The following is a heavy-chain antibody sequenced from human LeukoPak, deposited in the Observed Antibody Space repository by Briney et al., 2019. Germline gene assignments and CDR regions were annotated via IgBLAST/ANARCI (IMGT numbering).Heavy chain of an antibody. CDR3: ARVDMIVRYFDY. V-gene: IGHV3-48*03. CDR2: ISSSGSTI. CDR1: GFTFSSYD. Sequence: GGSLRLSCAASGFTFSSYDMNWVRQAPGKGLEGVSYISSSGSTIYYADSVKGRFTISRDNAKNSLYLQMKSLRAEDTAVYYCARVDMIVRYFDYWGQGTLVTVSS. J-gene: IGHJ4*02. D-gene: IGHD3-22*01.